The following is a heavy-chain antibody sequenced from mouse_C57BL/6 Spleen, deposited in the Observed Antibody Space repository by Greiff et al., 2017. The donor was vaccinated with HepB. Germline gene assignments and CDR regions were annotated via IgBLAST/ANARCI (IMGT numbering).Heavy chain of an antibody. J-gene: IGHJ3*01. CDR1: GFNIKDYY. V-gene: IGHV14-2*01. Sequence: EVQLQQSGAELVKPGASVKLSCTASGFNIKDYYMHWVKQRTEQGLEWIGRIDTEDGETKYAPKFKGKATITTDTSSNTAYLTLSSLTSEDTAVYYCARDYGSSYGFAYWGQGTLVTVSA. D-gene: IGHD1-1*01. CDR2: IDTEDGET. CDR3: ARDYGSSYGFAY.